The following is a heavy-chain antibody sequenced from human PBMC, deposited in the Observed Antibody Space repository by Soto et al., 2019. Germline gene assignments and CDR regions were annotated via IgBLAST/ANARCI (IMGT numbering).Heavy chain of an antibody. CDR2: IIPIFGTA. Sequence: SVKVSCKASGGTFSSYAISWVRQAPGQGLEWMGGIIPIFGTANYAQKFQGRVTITADESTSTAYMELSSLRSEDTAVYYCGRDGGGYLVGGQPKKNVMDVGAQGPTFTFSS. D-gene: IGHD2-21*01. J-gene: IGHJ6*02. CDR3: GRDGGGYLVGGQPKKNVMDV. CDR1: GGTFSSYA. V-gene: IGHV1-69*13.